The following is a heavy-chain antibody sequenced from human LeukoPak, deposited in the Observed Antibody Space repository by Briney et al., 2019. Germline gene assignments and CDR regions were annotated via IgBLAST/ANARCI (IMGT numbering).Heavy chain of an antibody. CDR3: ARDRAVAGTINWLDP. V-gene: IGHV6-1*01. D-gene: IGHD6-19*01. CDR2: TYYRSKWYN. Sequence: SQTLSLTCAISGDSVSSNNATWNWIRQSPSRGLEWLGRTYYRSKWYNDYAVSVKSRITVNPDTSKNQFSLQLNSVTPEDTAVYYCARDRAVAGTINWLDPWGQGTRVTVPS. J-gene: IGHJ5*02. CDR1: GDSVSSNNAT.